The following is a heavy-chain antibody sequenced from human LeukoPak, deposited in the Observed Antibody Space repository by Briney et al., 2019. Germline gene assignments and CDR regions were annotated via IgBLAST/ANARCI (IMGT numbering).Heavy chain of an antibody. CDR1: GFTFSSYP. V-gene: IGHV3-23*01. CDR2: ISGSGGST. CDR3: AKVSGSGSYYPDY. D-gene: IGHD3-10*01. J-gene: IGHJ4*02. Sequence: PGGSLRLSCAASGFTFSSYPMSWVRQAPGKGLEWVSAISGSGGSTYYADSVKGRFTISRDNSKNTLYLKMTSLRAEDTAVYYCAKVSGSGSYYPDYWGQGTLVTVSS.